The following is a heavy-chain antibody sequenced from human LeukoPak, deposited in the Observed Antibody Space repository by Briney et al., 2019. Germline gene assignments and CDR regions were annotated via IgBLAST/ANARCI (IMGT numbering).Heavy chain of an antibody. V-gene: IGHV4-59*01. CDR2: IYNSGST. D-gene: IGHD3-22*01. Sequence: PPETLSLTCTVSGGSFTSYYWSWIRQPPGKGLEWIGFIYNSGSTNYNPSLKSRVTISVDTSNNQFSLQLTSVTAADTAVYYCARGRSSGYSSAFDIWGQGTMVAVSS. CDR1: GGSFTSYY. CDR3: ARGRSSGYSSAFDI. J-gene: IGHJ3*02.